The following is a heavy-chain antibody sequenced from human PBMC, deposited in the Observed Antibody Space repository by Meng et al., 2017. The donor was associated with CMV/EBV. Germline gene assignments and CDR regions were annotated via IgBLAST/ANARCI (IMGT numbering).Heavy chain of an antibody. D-gene: IGHD3-3*01. CDR2: ISSSSYI. CDR1: GFTFSSYS. CDR3: ARPNLFGVVDY. Sequence: LSLTCAASGFTFSSYSMNWVRQAPGKGLEWVSSISSSSYIYYADSVKGRFTISRDNAKNPLYLQMNGLRAEDTAVYYCARPNLFGVVDYWGQGTLVTVSS. V-gene: IGHV3-21*01. J-gene: IGHJ4*02.